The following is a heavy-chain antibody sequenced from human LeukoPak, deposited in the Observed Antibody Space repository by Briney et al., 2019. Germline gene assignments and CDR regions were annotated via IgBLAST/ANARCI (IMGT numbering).Heavy chain of an antibody. V-gene: IGHV1-18*01. Sequence: GASVKVSCKASGYTITSYGISWVRQAPGQGLEWMGWISAYNGNTNYAQKLQGRVTMTTDTSTSTAYMELRSLRSDDTAVYYCARCIAAGSEKWSDYWGQGTLVTVSS. CDR1: GYTITSYG. CDR3: ARCIAAGSEKWSDY. CDR2: ISAYNGNT. J-gene: IGHJ4*02. D-gene: IGHD6-13*01.